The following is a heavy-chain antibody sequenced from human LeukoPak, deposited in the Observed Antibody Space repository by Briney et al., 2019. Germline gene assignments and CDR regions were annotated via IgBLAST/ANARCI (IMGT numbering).Heavy chain of an antibody. CDR3: ARGGHCSTTSCSNYDGMDV. D-gene: IGHD2-2*01. V-gene: IGHV3-33*01. Sequence: GGSLRLSCAASGFAFSSYGMHWVRQAPGKGLEWVAATWYDGSNKYYADSVKGRFTISRDNSKNTLFLQMNSLKAEDTAVYFCARGGHCSTTSCSNYDGMDVWGQGTTLTVSS. J-gene: IGHJ6*02. CDR1: GFAFSSYG. CDR2: TWYDGSNK.